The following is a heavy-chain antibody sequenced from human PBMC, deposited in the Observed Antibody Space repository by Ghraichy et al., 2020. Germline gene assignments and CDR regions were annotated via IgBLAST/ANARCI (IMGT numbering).Heavy chain of an antibody. CDR3: ARDGYCSGGSCYSYRGAGYYYYYGMDV. CDR1: GYTFTSYG. Sequence: ASVKVSCKASGYTFTSYGISWVRQAPGQGLEWMGWISAYNGNTNYAQKLQGRVTMTTDTSTSTAYMELRSLRSDDTAVYYCARDGYCSGGSCYSYRGAGYYYYYGMDVWGQGTTVTVSS. CDR2: ISAYNGNT. V-gene: IGHV1-18*04. D-gene: IGHD2-15*01. J-gene: IGHJ6*02.